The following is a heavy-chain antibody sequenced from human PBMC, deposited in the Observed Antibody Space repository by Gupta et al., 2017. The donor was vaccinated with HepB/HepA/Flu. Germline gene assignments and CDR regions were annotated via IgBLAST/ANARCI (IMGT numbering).Heavy chain of an antibody. CDR1: GNMIAALS. V-gene: IGHV1-24*01. CDR3: GTVTGWLWDCSPFHT. Sequence: QVQLVQSGAEVKKPGASVKVSCKVSGNMIAALSMDWVRQSPGKGFEWTGGFDAEDGKIIYAQKLQGRVTITVDTSTDTAYWQLSSLRSDDTAGYFCGTVTGWLWDCSPFHTWGQGTRVTVSS. J-gene: IGHJ3*01. D-gene: IGHD2-21*01. CDR2: FDAEDGKI.